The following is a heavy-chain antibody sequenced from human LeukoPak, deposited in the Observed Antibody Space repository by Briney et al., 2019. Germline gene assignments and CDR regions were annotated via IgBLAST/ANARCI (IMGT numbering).Heavy chain of an antibody. D-gene: IGHD6-19*01. CDR3: AKVRGTYSSGYFFDY. CDR1: GFTFDNYA. Sequence: GGSLRLSCAASGFTFDNYAMHWVRQAPGKGLEWLSIISWNSGYRGYADSVKGRFTISRDNAKKSLDLQMNSLRAEDTAFYYCAKVRGTYSSGYFFDYWGQGILVTVSS. CDR2: ISWNSGYR. J-gene: IGHJ4*02. V-gene: IGHV3-9*01.